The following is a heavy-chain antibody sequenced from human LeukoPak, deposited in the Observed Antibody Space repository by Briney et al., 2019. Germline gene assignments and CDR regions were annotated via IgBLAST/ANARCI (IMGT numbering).Heavy chain of an antibody. Sequence: GGSLRLSCAASGFIFSTYSMNWVRQAPGKGLEWVSSISSSSTYIYYADSLKGRFTISRDNSKNTLYLQMNSLRAEDTAVYYCAKDSYYYDSSGYYEGYWGQGTLVTVSS. D-gene: IGHD3-22*01. CDR1: GFIFSTYS. J-gene: IGHJ4*02. CDR3: AKDSYYYDSSGYYEGY. CDR2: ISSSSTYI. V-gene: IGHV3-21*01.